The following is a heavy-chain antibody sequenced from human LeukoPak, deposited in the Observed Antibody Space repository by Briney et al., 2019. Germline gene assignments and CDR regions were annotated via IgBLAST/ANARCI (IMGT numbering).Heavy chain of an antibody. CDR1: GGSISSYY. CDR2: IYYSGRT. CDR3: ASTSGSYVFDY. V-gene: IGHV4-59*01. D-gene: IGHD1-26*01. Sequence: ASETLSLTCTVSGGSISSYYWSWVRQAPGKELEWIAYIYYSGRTNYNPSLKSRVTLSIDTSKHYFSLNLSSVTAADTAVYYCASTSGSYVFDYWGQGILVAVSS. J-gene: IGHJ4*02.